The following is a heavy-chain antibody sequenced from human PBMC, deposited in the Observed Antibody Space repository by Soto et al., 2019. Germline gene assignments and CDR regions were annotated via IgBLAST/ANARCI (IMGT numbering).Heavy chain of an antibody. J-gene: IGHJ6*02. V-gene: IGHV1-18*01. D-gene: IGHD3-16*01. CDR1: GYIFVNYG. CDR2: ISPYTGDT. CDR3: AMVDNYVTPTPQDV. Sequence: QVQLVQSGDEMKKPGASVRVSCKASGYIFVNYGIAWVRQAPGQGLEWMGWISPYTGDTHSASKVQGRLTMTTDTXXSTAYMGMGSLTSDDTAVYYCAMVDNYVTPTPQDVWGQGTTVTVSS.